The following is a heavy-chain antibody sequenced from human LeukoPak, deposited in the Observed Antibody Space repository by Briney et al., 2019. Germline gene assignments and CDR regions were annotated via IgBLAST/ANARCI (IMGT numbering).Heavy chain of an antibody. Sequence: QPGRSLRLSCAASGFTFSSYGMHWVRQAPGKGLEWVAVISFDGSNKYCSDSVKGRFTISRDNSRNTLYLQMNSLRAEDTAVYYCAKDPIPGRIAAAGTGWFDYWGQGTLVTVSS. CDR1: GFTFSSYG. CDR3: AKDPIPGRIAAAGTGWFDY. D-gene: IGHD6-13*01. CDR2: ISFDGSNK. J-gene: IGHJ5*01. V-gene: IGHV3-30*18.